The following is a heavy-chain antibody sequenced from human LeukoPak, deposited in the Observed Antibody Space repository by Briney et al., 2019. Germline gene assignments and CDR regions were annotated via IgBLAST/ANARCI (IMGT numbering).Heavy chain of an antibody. CDR2: IKQDGSEK. CDR1: GFTFSSYW. D-gene: IGHD2-2*01. V-gene: IGHV3-7*01. J-gene: IGHJ4*02. CDR3: ASGGGCSSTSCYLDY. Sequence: GGSLRLSCAASGFTFSSYWMSWVRQAPGKGLEWVANIKQDGSEKYYVDSVKGRFTISRDNAKNSLYLQMNSLRAEDTAVYYCASGGGCSSTSCYLDYWGQGTLVTVSS.